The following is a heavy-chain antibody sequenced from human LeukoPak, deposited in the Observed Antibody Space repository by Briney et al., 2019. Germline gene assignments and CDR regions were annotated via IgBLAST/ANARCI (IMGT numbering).Heavy chain of an antibody. D-gene: IGHD2-2*01. CDR2: IIPIFGTA. V-gene: IGHV1-69*01. Sequence: SVKVSCKASGGTFSSYAISWVRQAPGQGLEWMGGIIPIFGTANYAQKFLGRVTITADESTSTAYMELSSLRSEDTAVYYCARATGPTSGHVDYWGQGTLVTVSS. CDR3: ARATGPTSGHVDY. J-gene: IGHJ4*02. CDR1: GGTFSSYA.